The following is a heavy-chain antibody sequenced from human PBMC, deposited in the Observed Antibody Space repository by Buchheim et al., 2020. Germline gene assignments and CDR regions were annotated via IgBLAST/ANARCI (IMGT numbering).Heavy chain of an antibody. J-gene: IGHJ4*02. CDR1: GFTFSDYY. CDR3: ARLAVPQYYYDSSGYFDY. CDR2: ISSSSSYT. V-gene: IGHV3-11*06. D-gene: IGHD3-22*01. Sequence: QVQLVESGGGLVKPGGSLRLSCAASGFTFSDYYMSWIRQAPGKGLEWVSYISSSSSYTNYADSVQGRFTISRDNAKNSLYLQMNSLRAEDTAVYDCARLAVPQYYYDSSGYFDYWGQGTL.